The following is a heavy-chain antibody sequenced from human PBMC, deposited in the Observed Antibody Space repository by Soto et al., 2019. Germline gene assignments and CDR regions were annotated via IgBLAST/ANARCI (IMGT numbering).Heavy chain of an antibody. J-gene: IGHJ2*01. D-gene: IGHD6-19*01. Sequence: QVQLQESGPGLVKPSETLSLTCTVSGGSVSSGSYYWSWIRQPPGKGLEWIGYIYYSGSTNYNPSLKSRVTIAVDTSKNQFSLKLSSVTAADTAVYYCARSDSSGWYGWYFDLWGRGTLVTVSS. CDR3: ARSDSSGWYGWYFDL. CDR1: GGSVSSGSYY. V-gene: IGHV4-61*01. CDR2: IYYSGST.